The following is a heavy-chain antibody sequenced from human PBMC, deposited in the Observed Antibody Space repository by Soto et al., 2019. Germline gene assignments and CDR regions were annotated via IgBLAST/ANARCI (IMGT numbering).Heavy chain of an antibody. V-gene: IGHV1-69*01. Sequence: QVQLVQSGAEVKKPGSSVKVSCKASGGTFSSYAISWVRQAPGQGLEWMGGIIPIFGTANYAQKFQGRVTITADESTCTAYMELSSLRSEDTAVYYCARADPTLYCSGGSCPSWFDPWGQGTLVTVSS. CDR1: GGTFSSYA. CDR2: IIPIFGTA. D-gene: IGHD2-15*01. J-gene: IGHJ5*02. CDR3: ARADPTLYCSGGSCPSWFDP.